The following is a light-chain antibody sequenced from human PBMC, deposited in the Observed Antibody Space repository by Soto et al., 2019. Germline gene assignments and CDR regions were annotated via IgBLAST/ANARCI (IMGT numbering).Light chain of an antibody. V-gene: IGKV1-39*01. Sequence: DIQMTQSTSSLSASVGDSVTITCRASQSISSYLNWYQQKLGKAPKLLIYAASNLQSGVPSRFSGSGSMTDFTLTISSLQPEDFATYYCQQTYTTPRTFGHGTKVEIK. CDR3: QQTYTTPRT. J-gene: IGKJ1*01. CDR2: AAS. CDR1: QSISSY.